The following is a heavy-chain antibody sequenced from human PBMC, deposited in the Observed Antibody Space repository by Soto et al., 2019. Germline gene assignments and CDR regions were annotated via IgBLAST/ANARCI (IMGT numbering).Heavy chain of an antibody. CDR1: GLILSSSE. D-gene: IGHD1-26*01. Sequence: EVQLVESGGGLVQPGGSLRLSCAASGLILSSSEMNWFRQAPGKGLEWVSYISSSGSPIYYADSVKSRFTISRDNAKNSLFLQMNSLRAEDTSVYYCAAERRWELLWGQGTLVTVSS. V-gene: IGHV3-48*03. J-gene: IGHJ4*02. CDR2: ISSSGSPI. CDR3: AAERRWELL.